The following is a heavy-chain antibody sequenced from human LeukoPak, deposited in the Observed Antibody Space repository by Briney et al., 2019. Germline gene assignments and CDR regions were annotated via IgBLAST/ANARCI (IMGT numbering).Heavy chain of an antibody. CDR1: GYTFTGYY. CDR2: INPNSGGT. Sequence: ASVKVSCKASGYTFTGYYMHWVRQAPGQGLEWMGWINPNSGGTNYAQKFQGRVTMTRDTSISTAYMELSRLRSDDTAVYYCARDLVEGSGWYYYMDVWGKGTTVTVSS. V-gene: IGHV1-2*02. D-gene: IGHD6-19*01. CDR3: ARDLVEGSGWYYYMDV. J-gene: IGHJ6*03.